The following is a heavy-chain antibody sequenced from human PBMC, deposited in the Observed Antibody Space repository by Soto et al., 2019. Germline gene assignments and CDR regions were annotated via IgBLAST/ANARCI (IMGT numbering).Heavy chain of an antibody. CDR3: ARGEPFEKGYSFDY. J-gene: IGHJ4*02. Sequence: GGSLRLSXAASGFTFSSYSMNWVRQAPGKGLEWVSSISSSSSYIYYADSVKGRFTISRDNAKNSLYLQMNSLRAEDTAVYYCARGEPFEKGYSFDYWGQGTLVTVSS. V-gene: IGHV3-21*01. D-gene: IGHD3-16*01. CDR1: GFTFSSYS. CDR2: ISSSSSYI.